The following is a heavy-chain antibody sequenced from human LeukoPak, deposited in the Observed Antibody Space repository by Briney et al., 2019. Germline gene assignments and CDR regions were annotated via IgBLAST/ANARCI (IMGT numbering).Heavy chain of an antibody. D-gene: IGHD6-13*01. CDR2: ISSSSSYI. V-gene: IGHV3-21*01. Sequence: GGSLRLSCAASGFTSSSYSMNWVRQAPGKGLEWVSSISSSSSYIYYADSVKGRFTISRDNAKNSLYLQMNSLRAEDTAVYYCARDQHIYYYYMDVWGKGTTVTVSS. CDR3: ARDQHIYYYYMDV. J-gene: IGHJ6*03. CDR1: GFTSSSYS.